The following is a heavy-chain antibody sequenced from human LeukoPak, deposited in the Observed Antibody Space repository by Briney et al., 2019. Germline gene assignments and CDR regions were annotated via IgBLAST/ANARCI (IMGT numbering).Heavy chain of an antibody. CDR2: INFSGGTK. CDR1: GFTFDRHA. J-gene: IGHJ4*02. CDR3: ARHRDGYTGYDS. Sequence: GGSLRLSCAASGFTFDRHAMSWVRQAPGKGLEWVSAINFSGGTKYYADSVKGRISISRDNFKNTLYLQMNSLRAEDTAVYYCARHRDGYTGYDSWGQGTLVTVSS. V-gene: IGHV3-23*01. D-gene: IGHD5-24*01.